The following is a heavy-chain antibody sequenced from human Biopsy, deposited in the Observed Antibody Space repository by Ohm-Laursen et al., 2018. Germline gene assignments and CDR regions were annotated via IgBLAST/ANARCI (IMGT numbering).Heavy chain of an antibody. Sequence: SQTLSLTCTVSGVSINGGRYYWNWIRHHPGKGLEWIGNIFYSANTYYNPSLKSRVTISVDTSKNQFSLKLSSVTAADTAVYYCARSNGYGDYRFDDWGQGTLVTVA. CDR2: IFYSANT. CDR3: ARSNGYGDYRFDD. D-gene: IGHD4-11*01. V-gene: IGHV4-31*03. CDR1: GVSINGGRYY. J-gene: IGHJ4*02.